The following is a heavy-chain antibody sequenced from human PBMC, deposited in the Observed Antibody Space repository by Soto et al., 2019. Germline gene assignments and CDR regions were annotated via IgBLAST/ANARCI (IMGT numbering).Heavy chain of an antibody. CDR2: MNPNSGNT. CDR1: GYTFTSYD. J-gene: IGHJ6*04. V-gene: IGHV1-8*01. Sequence: ASVKVSCKASGYTFTSYDINWVRQATGQGLEWMGWMNPNSGNTGYAQKFQGRVTMTRNTSISTAYMELSSLRSEDTAVYYCARGNIVLVPAAIEYYYYYGMDVWGKGTTVTVSS. CDR3: ARGNIVLVPAAIEYYYYYGMDV. D-gene: IGHD2-2*01.